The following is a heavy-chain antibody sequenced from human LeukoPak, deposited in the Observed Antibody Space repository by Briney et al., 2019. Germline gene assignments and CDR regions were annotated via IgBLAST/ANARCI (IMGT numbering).Heavy chain of an antibody. CDR1: GGSLSRGVYS. V-gene: IGHV4-30-2*01. Sequence: SETLSLTCAVSGGSLSRGVYSWSWIRQPPGKGLERIGYIYHSGSTYYNPSLKSRVTISVDRSKNQFSLKLSSVTAADTAVYYCARGYDSSGFDYWGREPWSPSPQ. CDR2: IYHSGST. CDR3: ARGYDSSGFDY. D-gene: IGHD3-22*01. J-gene: IGHJ4*02.